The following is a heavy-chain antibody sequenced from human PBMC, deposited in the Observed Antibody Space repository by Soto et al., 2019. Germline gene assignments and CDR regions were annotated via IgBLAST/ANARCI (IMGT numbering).Heavy chain of an antibody. V-gene: IGHV3-23*01. D-gene: IGHD3-16*02. J-gene: IGHJ4*02. CDR3: AKVYDYIWGSYRSEYYFDY. CDR2: IRGSGGIT. Sequence: EVQLLESGGGLVQPGGSLRLSCAASGFTFSSYAMSWVRQAPAKGREWVSAIRGSGGITYYADSVKGRFTISRDNSKNMLYLQMNSLRAEDTAVYYCAKVYDYIWGSYRSEYYFDYWGQGTLVTVSS. CDR1: GFTFSSYA.